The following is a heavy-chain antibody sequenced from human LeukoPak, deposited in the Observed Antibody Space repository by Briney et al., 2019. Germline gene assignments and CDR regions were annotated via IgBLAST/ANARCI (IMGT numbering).Heavy chain of an antibody. CDR2: IYYSGST. Sequence: SETLSLTCTVSGGSVSSGNYYWSWIRQPPGKGLEWNGYIYYSGSTNYNPSLKSRVTISLDTSKNQFSLKLSSVTAADTAVYYCARDYGYNFGYFDYWGQGTLVTVSS. D-gene: IGHD5-24*01. V-gene: IGHV4-61*01. CDR3: ARDYGYNFGYFDY. J-gene: IGHJ4*02. CDR1: GGSVSSGNYY.